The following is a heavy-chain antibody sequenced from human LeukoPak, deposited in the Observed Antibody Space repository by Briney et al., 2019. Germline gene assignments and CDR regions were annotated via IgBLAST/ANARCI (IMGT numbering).Heavy chain of an antibody. J-gene: IGHJ4*02. D-gene: IGHD5-24*01. V-gene: IGHV3-30*04. CDR3: AGDGPMATKFDY. CDR2: ISYDGSNK. Sequence: PGGSLRLSCAASGFTFSSYAMHWVRQAPGKGLEWVAVISYDGSNKYYADSVKGRFTISRDNSKNTLYLQMNSLRAEDTAVYYCAGDGPMATKFDYWGQGTLVTVSS. CDR1: GFTFSSYA.